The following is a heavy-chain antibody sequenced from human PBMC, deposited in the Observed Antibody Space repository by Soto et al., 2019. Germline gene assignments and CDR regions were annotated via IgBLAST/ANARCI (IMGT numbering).Heavy chain of an antibody. Sequence: GGSLRLSCAASGFTFSSYGMHWFRQAPGKGLEWVAVIWYDGSNKYYADSVKGRFTISRDNSKNTLYLQMNSLRAEDTAVYYCARGLNRGVCSSTSCYSSWFDPWGQGT. J-gene: IGHJ5*02. D-gene: IGHD2-2*01. V-gene: IGHV3-33*01. CDR2: IWYDGSNK. CDR3: ARGLNRGVCSSTSCYSSWFDP. CDR1: GFTFSSYG.